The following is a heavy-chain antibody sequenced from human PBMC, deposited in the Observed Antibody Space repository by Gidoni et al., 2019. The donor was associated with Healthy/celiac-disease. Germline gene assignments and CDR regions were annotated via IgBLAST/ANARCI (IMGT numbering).Heavy chain of an antibody. D-gene: IGHD6-13*01. Sequence: PGQRLEWMGWINAGNGNTKYSQKFQGRVTITRDTSASTAYMELSSLRSEDTAVYYCARDFEQQLEYYFDYWGQGTLVTVSS. J-gene: IGHJ4*02. CDR3: ARDFEQQLEYYFDY. V-gene: IGHV1-3*01. CDR2: INAGNGNT.